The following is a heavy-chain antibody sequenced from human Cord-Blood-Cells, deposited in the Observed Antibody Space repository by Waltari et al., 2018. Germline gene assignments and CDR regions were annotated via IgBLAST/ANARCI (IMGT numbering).Heavy chain of an antibody. CDR2: INAGNGNT. Sequence: QVQLVQSGAEVKKPGASVKVSCKASGYTFTSYAMHWGRQAPGQRLEWIGGINAGNGNTKYSQKFQGRVTITRDTSASTAYMELSSLRSEDTAVYYCARGYSSSWFDYWGQGTLVTVSS. CDR1: GYTFTSYA. J-gene: IGHJ4*02. D-gene: IGHD6-13*01. V-gene: IGHV1-3*01. CDR3: ARGYSSSWFDY.